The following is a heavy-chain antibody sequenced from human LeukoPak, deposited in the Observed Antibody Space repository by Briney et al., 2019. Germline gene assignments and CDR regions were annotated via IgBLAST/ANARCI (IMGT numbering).Heavy chain of an antibody. J-gene: IGHJ4*02. V-gene: IGHV4-31*03. CDR3: ARGRGSSPNFDY. Sequence: SQTLSLTCTVSGGSISSGGYYWSWIRQHPGKGLEWIGYIYYSGSTYYNASLKSRVTISVDTSKNQFSLKLTSVTAADTAVYYCARGRGSSPNFDYWGQGTLVTVSS. D-gene: IGHD1-26*01. CDR2: IYYSGST. CDR1: GGSISSGGYY.